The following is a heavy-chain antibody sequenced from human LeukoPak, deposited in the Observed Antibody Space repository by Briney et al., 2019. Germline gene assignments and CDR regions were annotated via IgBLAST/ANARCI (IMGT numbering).Heavy chain of an antibody. CDR1: GFTFSSYA. Sequence: HGGSLRLSCAASGFTFSSYAMHWVRQAPGKGLEWVAVISYDGSNKYYADSVKGRFTISRDNSKNTLYLQMNSLRAEDTAVYYCANNIPREWGQGTLVTVSS. D-gene: IGHD2-2*02. CDR2: ISYDGSNK. V-gene: IGHV3-30-3*01. CDR3: ANNIPRE. J-gene: IGHJ4*02.